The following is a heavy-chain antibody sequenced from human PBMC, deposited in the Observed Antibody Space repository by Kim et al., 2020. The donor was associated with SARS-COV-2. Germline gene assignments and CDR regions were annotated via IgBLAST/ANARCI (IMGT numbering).Heavy chain of an antibody. CDR2: FDPEDGET. V-gene: IGHV1-24*01. CDR1: GYTLTELS. D-gene: IGHD6-19*01. CDR3: ATQPAAVAVPTGWFDP. J-gene: IGHJ5*02. Sequence: ASVKVSCKVSGYTLTELSMHWVRQAPGKGLEWMGDFDPEDGETIYAQKFQGRVTMTEDTSTDTDYMELSSLRSEDTAVYYCATQPAAVAVPTGWFDPWGQRTLVTVSS.